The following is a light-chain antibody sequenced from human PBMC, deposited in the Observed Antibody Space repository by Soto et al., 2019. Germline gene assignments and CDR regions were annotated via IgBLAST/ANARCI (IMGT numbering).Light chain of an antibody. V-gene: IGKV1-5*03. Sequence: DIQMTQSPSSLSASVGDRVTVTCRTSHIVDTSLNWYQQKPGKAPKLLIYKASILESGVPSRFSGSGSGTEFTLTITSLQPEDFATYYCQQYDMFGPGTKVDIK. J-gene: IGKJ1*01. CDR1: HIVDTS. CDR2: KAS. CDR3: QQYDM.